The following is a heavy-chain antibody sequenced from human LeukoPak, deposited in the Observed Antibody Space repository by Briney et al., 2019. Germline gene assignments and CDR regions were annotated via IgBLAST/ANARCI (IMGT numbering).Heavy chain of an antibody. Sequence: PGGSLRLSCAASGFTFSSYSMNWVRQAPGKGLEWVSSISSSSYIYYADSVKGRFTISRDNAKNSLYLQMNSLRAEDTAVYYCARAFSASKSCDYWGQGTLVTVSS. V-gene: IGHV3-21*04. J-gene: IGHJ4*02. CDR3: ARAFSASKSCDY. CDR1: GFTFSSYS. D-gene: IGHD6-19*01. CDR2: ISSSSYI.